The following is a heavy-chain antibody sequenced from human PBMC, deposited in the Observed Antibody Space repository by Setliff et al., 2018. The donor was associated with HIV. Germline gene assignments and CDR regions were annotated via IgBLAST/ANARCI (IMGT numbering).Heavy chain of an antibody. D-gene: IGHD1-26*01. V-gene: IGHV1-2*02. Sequence: ASVKVSCKASGYTFTGYYMHWVRQAPGQGLEWMGWINPHSGDTNYAQKFQDRVTMTRDTSVNIAYMQLSRLRSDDTAVYYCARDRWELRTYYYYYGMDVWGQGTTVTVSS. CDR3: ARDRWELRTYYYYYGMDV. J-gene: IGHJ6*02. CDR2: INPHSGDT. CDR1: GYTFTGYY.